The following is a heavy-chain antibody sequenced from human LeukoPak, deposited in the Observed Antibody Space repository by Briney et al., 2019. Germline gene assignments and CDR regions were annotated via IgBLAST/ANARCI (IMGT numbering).Heavy chain of an antibody. Sequence: RPGGSLRLSCAASGFTFSSYWMSWVRQAPGKGLEWVANIKQDGGETFYVDSVKDRFTISRDNAKNSLYLQMNSLRSDDTAVYYCARVRITMVRGDFDYWGQGTLVTVSS. V-gene: IGHV3-7*03. CDR2: IKQDGGET. D-gene: IGHD3-10*01. CDR3: ARVRITMVRGDFDY. J-gene: IGHJ4*02. CDR1: GFTFSSYW.